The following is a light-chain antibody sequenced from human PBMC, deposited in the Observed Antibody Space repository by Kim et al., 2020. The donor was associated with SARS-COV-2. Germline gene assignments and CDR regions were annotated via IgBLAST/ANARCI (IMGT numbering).Light chain of an antibody. J-gene: IGLJ3*02. CDR1: SGHSSYA. CDR2: LNSDGSH. Sequence: QLVPTQSPSASASLGASVKLTCTLSSGHSSYAIAWHQQQPEKGPRYLMKLNSDGSHSKGDGIPDRFSGSSSGAERYLTISSLQSEDEADYYCQTWGTGIGFGGGTKLTVL. CDR3: QTWGTGIG. V-gene: IGLV4-69*01.